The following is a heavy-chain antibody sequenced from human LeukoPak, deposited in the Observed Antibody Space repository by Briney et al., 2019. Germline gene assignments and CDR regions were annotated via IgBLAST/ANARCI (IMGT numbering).Heavy chain of an antibody. J-gene: IGHJ6*03. D-gene: IGHD1-26*01. Sequence: AGGSLRLSCAASGFTFSGSAMHWVRQASGKGLEWVGRIRSKAISYATAYAASVKGRFTISRDDSKNTAYLQMNSLRAEDTAVYYCARDQTKWEPLRRRDYYYMDVWGKGTTVTVSS. CDR3: ARDQTKWEPLRRRDYYYMDV. CDR1: GFTFSGSA. CDR2: IRSKAISYAT. V-gene: IGHV3-73*01.